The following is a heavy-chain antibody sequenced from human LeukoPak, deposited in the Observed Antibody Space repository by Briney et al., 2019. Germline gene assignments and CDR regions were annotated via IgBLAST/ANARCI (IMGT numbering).Heavy chain of an antibody. CDR2: INPSGGST. J-gene: IGHJ4*02. Sequence: ASVKVSCKASGYTFTSYYMHWVRQAPGQGLEWMGIINPSGGSTSYAQKFQGRVTMTRDMSTSTVYMELSSLRSDDTAVYYCATPITWTFFDYWGQGTLATVSS. V-gene: IGHV1-46*01. D-gene: IGHD1-14*01. CDR1: GYTFTSYY. CDR3: ATPITWTFFDY.